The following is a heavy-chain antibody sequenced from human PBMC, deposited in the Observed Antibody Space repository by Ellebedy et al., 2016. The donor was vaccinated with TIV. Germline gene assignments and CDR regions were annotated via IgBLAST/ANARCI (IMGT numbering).Heavy chain of an antibody. CDR2: IRQDGSER. Sequence: GGSLRLSXAASGFTSSLYWMTWVRQAPGKGLEWVANIRQDGSERFYVDSVKGRFTISRDNSKNTLYLQMNSLRAEDTGVYYCAKDLSSYIPVTGTFDYWGQGTLVSVSS. V-gene: IGHV3-7*03. CDR1: GFTSSLYW. J-gene: IGHJ4*02. CDR3: AKDLSSYIPVTGTFDY. D-gene: IGHD6-19*01.